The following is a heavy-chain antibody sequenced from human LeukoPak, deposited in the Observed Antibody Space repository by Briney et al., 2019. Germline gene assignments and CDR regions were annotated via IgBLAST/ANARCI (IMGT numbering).Heavy chain of an antibody. J-gene: IGHJ4*02. D-gene: IGHD4-17*01. Sequence: GGSLRLSCAASGFTFSSYSMNWVRQAPGKGLEWVSSISSSSSYIYYADSVKGRFTISRDNAKNSLYLQMNSLRAEDTAVYYYARGRYGDYYFDYWGQGTLVTVSS. CDR3: ARGRYGDYYFDY. V-gene: IGHV3-21*01. CDR2: ISSSSSYI. CDR1: GFTFSSYS.